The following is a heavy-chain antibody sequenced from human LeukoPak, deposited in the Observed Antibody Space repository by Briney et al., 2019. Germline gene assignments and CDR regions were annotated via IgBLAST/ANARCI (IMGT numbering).Heavy chain of an antibody. CDR3: ASEKQGRGY. J-gene: IGHJ4*02. V-gene: IGHV3-48*01. CDR1: GFTFSSYP. Sequence: GRSLRLSCAASGFTFSSYPMHWVRQAPGKGLEWVSHISSSSSTIYYADSVKGRFTISRDNAKNSLYLQMNSLRAEDTAVYYCASEKQGRGYWGQGTLVTVSS. CDR2: ISSSSSTI.